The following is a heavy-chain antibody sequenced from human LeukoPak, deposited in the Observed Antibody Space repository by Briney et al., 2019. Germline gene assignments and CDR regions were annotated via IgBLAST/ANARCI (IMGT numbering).Heavy chain of an antibody. J-gene: IGHJ4*02. Sequence: DSVKGRLTISRDNSKNTLSLQMNSLRAEDTAIYYCARDLSEKYCIDYWGQGTLVTVSS. V-gene: IGHV3-30*01. D-gene: IGHD2-8*02. CDR3: ARDLSEKYCIDY.